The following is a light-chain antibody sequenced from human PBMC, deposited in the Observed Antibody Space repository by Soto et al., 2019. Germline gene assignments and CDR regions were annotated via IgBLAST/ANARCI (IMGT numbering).Light chain of an antibody. V-gene: IGKV3-20*01. Sequence: EIVLTQSPGTLSLSPGDRVTLSCRASQIVSSNSLAWYQHRPGQAPRLLMYGASTRATGIPDRFSGSGSGSGTDFTLTISGLEPEDFAVYYCQQYISTPWTFGQGTKVEIK. J-gene: IGKJ1*01. CDR3: QQYISTPWT. CDR1: QIVSSNS. CDR2: GAS.